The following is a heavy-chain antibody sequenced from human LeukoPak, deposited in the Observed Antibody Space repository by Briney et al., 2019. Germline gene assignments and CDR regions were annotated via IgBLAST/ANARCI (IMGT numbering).Heavy chain of an antibody. V-gene: IGHV5-10-1*01. J-gene: IGHJ5*02. CDR3: ARHRGGYCSSTSCQNWFDP. D-gene: IGHD2-2*01. CDR2: IDPSDSYT. Sequence: GESLKISCKGSGYSFTSYWISWVRQMPGKGLEWMGRIDPSDSYTNYSPSFQGHVTISADKSISTAYLQWSSLKASDTAMYYCARHRGGYCSSTSCQNWFDPCGQGTLVTVSS. CDR1: GYSFTSYW.